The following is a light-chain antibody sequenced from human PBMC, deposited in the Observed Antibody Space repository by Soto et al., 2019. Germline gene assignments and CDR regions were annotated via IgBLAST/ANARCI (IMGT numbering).Light chain of an antibody. CDR2: GAS. CDR3: QQYGSSPFN. V-gene: IGKV3-20*01. CDR1: QSVSSSY. J-gene: IGKJ3*01. Sequence: EIVLTQSPGTLSLSPGERATLSCRDSQSVSSSYLAWYPQKPGQAPRLLIYGASSRATGIPDRFSGSGSGTDFTLTISRLEPEDVAVYYCQQYGSSPFNFGPGTKVDIK.